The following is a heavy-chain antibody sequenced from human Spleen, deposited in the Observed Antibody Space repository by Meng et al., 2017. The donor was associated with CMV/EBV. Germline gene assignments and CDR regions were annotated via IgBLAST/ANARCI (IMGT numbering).Heavy chain of an antibody. CDR2: IYSSGDTS. Sequence: GGSLRLSCAASGFAFSNYAMTWVRQPPGKGLEWVSMIYSSGDTSYYADSVKGRFTMSRDNSKNTLYLQMNSLRADDTAVYYCAKTIVVDPTAIFYFDSWGQGTQVTVSS. CDR1: GFAFSNYA. J-gene: IGHJ4*02. CDR3: AKTIVVDPTAIFYFDS. D-gene: IGHD2-2*01. V-gene: IGHV3-23*03.